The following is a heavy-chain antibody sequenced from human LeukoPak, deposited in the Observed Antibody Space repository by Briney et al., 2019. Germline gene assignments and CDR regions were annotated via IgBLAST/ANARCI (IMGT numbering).Heavy chain of an antibody. CDR1: GGSISSYY. CDR3: ARTLSVCSGGSCSVWFDP. J-gene: IGHJ5*02. V-gene: IGHV4-59*01. CDR2: IYYSGNT. D-gene: IGHD2-15*01. Sequence: PSETLSLTCTVSGGSISSYYWSWIRQPPGKGQEWIGYIYYSGNTNYNPSLKSRVTISVDTSKNQFSLKLNSVTAADTAVYYCARTLSVCSGGSCSVWFDPWGQGTLVTASS.